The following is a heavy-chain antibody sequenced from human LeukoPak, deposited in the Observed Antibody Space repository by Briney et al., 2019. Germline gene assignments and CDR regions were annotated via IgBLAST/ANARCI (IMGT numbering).Heavy chain of an antibody. CDR1: GYTLTELS. J-gene: IGHJ4*02. V-gene: IGHV1-24*01. CDR3: ASRSVVDGDYVPFDY. CDR2: FDPEDGET. D-gene: IGHD4-17*01. Sequence: ASVKVSCKVSGYTLTELSMHWVRQAPGKGLEWMGGFDPEDGETIYAQKFQGRVTMTEDTSTDTAYMELCSLRSEDTAVYYCASRSVVDGDYVPFDYWGQGTLVTVSS.